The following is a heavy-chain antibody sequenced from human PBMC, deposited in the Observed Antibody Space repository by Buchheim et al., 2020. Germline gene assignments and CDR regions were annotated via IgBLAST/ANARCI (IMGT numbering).Heavy chain of an antibody. V-gene: IGHV4-34*01. Sequence: QVQLQQWGAGLLKPSETLSLTCAVYGGSFSGYYWSWIRQPPGKGLEWIGEINHSGRTNYNPSLKSRVTISVDTSKNQFSLKLRSVTAADTAVYNRARGGDVDTTMVTHGMDVWGQGTT. D-gene: IGHD5-18*01. CDR3: ARGGDVDTTMVTHGMDV. CDR2: INHSGRT. CDR1: GGSFSGYY. J-gene: IGHJ6*02.